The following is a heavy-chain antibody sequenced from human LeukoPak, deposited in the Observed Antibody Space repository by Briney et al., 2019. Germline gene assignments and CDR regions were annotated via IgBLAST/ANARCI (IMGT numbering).Heavy chain of an antibody. Sequence: SETLSLTCTVSGGSISSYYWSWIRQPPGKGLEWIGYIYDSGSTNYNPSPKSRVTISVDTSKNQFSLKLSSVTAADTAVYYCARGVSNLAHYYYYMDVWGKGTTVTISS. D-gene: IGHD3-10*01. CDR2: IYDSGST. V-gene: IGHV4-59*01. CDR1: GGSISSYY. J-gene: IGHJ6*03. CDR3: ARGVSNLAHYYYYMDV.